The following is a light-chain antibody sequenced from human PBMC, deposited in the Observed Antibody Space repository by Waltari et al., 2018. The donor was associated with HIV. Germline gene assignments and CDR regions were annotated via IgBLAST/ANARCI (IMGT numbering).Light chain of an antibody. J-gene: IGLJ1*01. V-gene: IGLV3-19*01. Sequence: SSELTQDPVVSVALGQTIKIRCQGDNLRSFFANWYQNRPGRSPVLVVYGGNRRPSGIPDRFSASNSGNTSSLIISNSQAVDDADYFCHSRDTDGDHYVFGGGTRVIV. CDR2: GGN. CDR1: NLRSFF. CDR3: HSRDTDGDHYV.